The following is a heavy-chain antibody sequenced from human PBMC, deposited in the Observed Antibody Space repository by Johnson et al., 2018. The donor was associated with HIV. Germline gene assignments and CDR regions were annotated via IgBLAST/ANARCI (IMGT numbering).Heavy chain of an antibody. J-gene: IGHJ3*02. D-gene: IGHD1-26*01. CDR2: ISWNSEK. CDR1: GFIFNEYA. CDR3: ARDGSDVVGAPLQAFDI. V-gene: IGHV3-9*01. Sequence: VQLVESGGGLVQPGGSLRLSCAASGFIFNEYAMHWVRQAPGKGLEWVSGISWNSEKYYVDSVKGRFTISRDNAKNSLYLQMNSLRAEDTAVYYCARDGSDVVGAPLQAFDIWGQGTMVTVSS.